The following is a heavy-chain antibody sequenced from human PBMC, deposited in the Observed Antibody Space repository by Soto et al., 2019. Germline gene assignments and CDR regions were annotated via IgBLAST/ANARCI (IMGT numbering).Heavy chain of an antibody. CDR1: GGTFTSFS. CDR2: IIPLFGTT. J-gene: IGHJ6*02. Sequence: QVQLVQSGAEVKKPGSSVELSYEASGGTFTSFSNSWVRQAPGRGREGMGEIIPLFGTTNYAQKFQGRVTITADESTTTAYMELSSLRSKDSAVYYCARETTTVTRDYFYYGMDVWGQGTTVTVSS. V-gene: IGHV1-69*01. D-gene: IGHD4-17*01. CDR3: ARETTTVTRDYFYYGMDV.